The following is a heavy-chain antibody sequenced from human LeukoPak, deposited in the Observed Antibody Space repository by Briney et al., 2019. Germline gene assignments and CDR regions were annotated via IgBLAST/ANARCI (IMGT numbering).Heavy chain of an antibody. CDR3: ARAYRKTGRFDY. CDR1: GFTFSDYN. CDR2: ISRSGSTK. J-gene: IGHJ4*02. Sequence: GGSLRLSCAASGFTFSDYNMRWIRQAPGKGLEWVSSISRSGSTKYYADSVKGRFTISRDNAKNSLFLQMNSLRAEDTAVYYCARAYRKTGRFDYWGQGTLVTVSS. D-gene: IGHD1-26*01. V-gene: IGHV3-11*04.